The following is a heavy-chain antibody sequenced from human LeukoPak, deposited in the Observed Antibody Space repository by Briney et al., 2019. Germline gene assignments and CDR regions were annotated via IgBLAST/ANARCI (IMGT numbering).Heavy chain of an antibody. Sequence: GGSLRLSCTVSGLSFSDYGIHWVRQAPGKGLEWVAFIQFDGSEKHYTPTVRGRFSISRDNPKNTVYLQMNSLTTHDTAVYYCAKGGGYWGQGTLVIVSS. CDR2: IQFDGSEK. J-gene: IGHJ4*02. V-gene: IGHV3-30*02. CDR1: GLSFSDYG. CDR3: AKGGGY. D-gene: IGHD2-15*01.